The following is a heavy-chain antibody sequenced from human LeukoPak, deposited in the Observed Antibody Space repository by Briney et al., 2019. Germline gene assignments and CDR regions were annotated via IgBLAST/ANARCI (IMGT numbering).Heavy chain of an antibody. V-gene: IGHV3-66*02. CDR2: IYSGGST. CDR1: GFTFSSYW. CDR3: AKENFFSGYKYPDY. J-gene: IGHJ4*02. D-gene: IGHD5-24*01. Sequence: GGSLRLSCAASGFTFSSYWMHWVRQAPGKGLEWVSVIYSGGSTYYADSVKGRFTISRDNSKNTLYLQMNSLRAEDTAVYYCAKENFFSGYKYPDYWGQGALVTVSS.